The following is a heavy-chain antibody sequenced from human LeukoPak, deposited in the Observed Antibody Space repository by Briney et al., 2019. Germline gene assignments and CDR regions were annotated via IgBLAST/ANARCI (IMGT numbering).Heavy chain of an antibody. V-gene: IGHV3-23*01. Sequence: GGSLRLSCAASGFTFSSSAMSWVRQVPGKGLEWVSGISASGGSTSYADSVKGRFAISRDNSKNTLYLQMNSLRAEDTAGYYLAKDWGFSYGQGVIFFVLDYWGQGTLVTVSS. D-gene: IGHD5-18*01. CDR3: AKDWGFSYGQGVIFFVLDY. J-gene: IGHJ4*02. CDR2: ISASGGST. CDR1: GFTFSSSA.